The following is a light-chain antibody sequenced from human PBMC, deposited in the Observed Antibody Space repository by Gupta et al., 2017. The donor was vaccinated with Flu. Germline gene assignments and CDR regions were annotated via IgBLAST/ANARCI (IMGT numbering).Light chain of an antibody. Sequence: NIATDNVHYHQQTPGQAPLLVIYDGSDRPSGIPGRFSGSNSGITATLTIPRVEAVDEADYSCQVWDVSSAPYWVFGGGTKLTVL. CDR2: DGS. J-gene: IGLJ3*02. V-gene: IGLV3-21*02. CDR1: NIATDN. CDR3: QVWDVSSAPYWV.